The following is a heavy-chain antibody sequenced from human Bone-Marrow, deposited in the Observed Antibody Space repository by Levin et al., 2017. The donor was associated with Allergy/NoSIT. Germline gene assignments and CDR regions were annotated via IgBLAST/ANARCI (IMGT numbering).Heavy chain of an antibody. CDR3: ATLRYYFDFTANSEGVVFEY. D-gene: IGHD3-22*01. J-gene: IGHJ4*02. Sequence: ASVKVSCKTSGYTFTSNGISWVRQAPGQGLEWMGWTTVYNGDTKYAQKFQGRVTMATDTSTSTAYMELTGLRSDDTAVYYCATLRYYFDFTANSEGVVFEYWGQGTLVTVSS. CDR2: TTVYNGDT. CDR1: GYTFTSNG. V-gene: IGHV1-18*01.